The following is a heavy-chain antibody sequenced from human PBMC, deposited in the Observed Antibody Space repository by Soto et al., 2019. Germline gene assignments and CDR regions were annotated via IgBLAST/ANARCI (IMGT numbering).Heavy chain of an antibody. CDR2: ISGSGGST. CDR1: GFTFSSYA. D-gene: IGHD6-13*01. Sequence: GGSLRLSCAASGFTFSSYAMSWVRQAPGKGLEWVSAISGSGGSTYYADSVKGRFTISRDNSKNTLYLQMNSLRAEDKAVYYCAKDKIRLAEQVVKYDFDYWGQGTLVTVSS. CDR3: AKDKIRLAEQVVKYDFDY. V-gene: IGHV3-23*01. J-gene: IGHJ4*02.